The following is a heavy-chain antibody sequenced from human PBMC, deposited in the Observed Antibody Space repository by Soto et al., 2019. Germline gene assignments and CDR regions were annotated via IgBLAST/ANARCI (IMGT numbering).Heavy chain of an antibody. J-gene: IGHJ6*02. V-gene: IGHV4-59*08. Sequence: QVQLQESGPGLVRPSETLSLTCTVSGGSISSYYWSWIRQPPGKGLEWIGYIYYSGSTHYNPSLKSRVTISVDTSKTQFSLKLSSVTAADTAVYYCARHAPYCSSTSHCAYGMDVWGQGTTVTVSS. CDR1: GGSISSYY. CDR3: ARHAPYCSSTSHCAYGMDV. CDR2: IYYSGST. D-gene: IGHD2-2*01.